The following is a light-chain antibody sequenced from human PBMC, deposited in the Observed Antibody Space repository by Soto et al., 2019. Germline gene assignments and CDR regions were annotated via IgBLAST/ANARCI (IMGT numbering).Light chain of an antibody. J-gene: IGLJ2*01. CDR3: QSFDDNLRGVI. V-gene: IGLV1-40*01. CDR1: NSNIGTSSG. CDR2: ANN. Sequence: QSVLTQPTSVSGAPGQMVTISCTGSNSNIGTSSGVHWYQQLPGTAPRLLIYANNIRPSGVPDRFSGSKSGTSASLVITGLQAEDEADYVRQSFDDNLRGVIFGGGTKLTGL.